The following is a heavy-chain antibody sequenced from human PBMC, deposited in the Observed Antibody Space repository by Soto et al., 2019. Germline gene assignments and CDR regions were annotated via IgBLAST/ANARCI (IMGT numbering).Heavy chain of an antibody. CDR3: ARDRTLHYYDSSGF. D-gene: IGHD3-22*01. CDR1: GFTFSSYS. V-gene: IGHV3-21*01. J-gene: IGHJ4*02. CDR2: ISSSSSYI. Sequence: GGSLRLSCAASGFTFSSYSMNWVRQAPGKGLEWVSSISSSSSYIYYADSVKGRFTISRDNAKNSLYLQTNSLRAEDTAVYYCARDRTLHYYDSSGFWGQGTLVTVSS.